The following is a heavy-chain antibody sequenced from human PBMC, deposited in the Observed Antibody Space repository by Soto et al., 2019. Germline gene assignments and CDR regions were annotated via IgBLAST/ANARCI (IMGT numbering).Heavy chain of an antibody. CDR3: AKDHMWGGDSTSYYFDS. CDR2: IYHSGST. V-gene: IGHV4-30-2*01. Sequence: PSETLSLTCAVSGGSISSGGYSWSWIRQPPGKGLEWIGYIYHSGSTYYNPSLKSRVTISVDRSKNQFSLKLSSVTAADTALYYCAKDHMWGGDSTSYYFDSWGQGTLVTVSS. CDR1: GGSISSGGYS. D-gene: IGHD6-6*01. J-gene: IGHJ4*02.